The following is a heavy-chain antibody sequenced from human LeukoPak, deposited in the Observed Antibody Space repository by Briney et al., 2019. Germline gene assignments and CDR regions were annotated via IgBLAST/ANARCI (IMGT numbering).Heavy chain of an antibody. V-gene: IGHV3-30*04. CDR3: ASEVGDDAFDI. CDR1: GFTFSSYA. D-gene: IGHD3-16*01. J-gene: IGHJ3*02. CDR2: ISYDGSNK. Sequence: PGRSLRLSCAASGFTFSSYAMHWVRQAPGKGLEWVAVISYDGSNKYYADSVKGRFTISRDNSKNTLYLQMNSLRAEDTAVYYCASEVGDDAFDIWGQGTMVTVSS.